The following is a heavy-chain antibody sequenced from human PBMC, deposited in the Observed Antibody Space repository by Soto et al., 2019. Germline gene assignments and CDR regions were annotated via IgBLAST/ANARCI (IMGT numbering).Heavy chain of an antibody. D-gene: IGHD4-17*01. Sequence: GGSLRLSCAASGFTFSSYAISWVRQAPGKGLEWVSAISGSGGSTYYADSVKGRFTISRDNSKNTLHPQMNSLRAEDTAVYYCAKQVHDYGDYDDAFDIWGQGTMVTVSS. CDR2: ISGSGGST. CDR1: GFTFSSYA. CDR3: AKQVHDYGDYDDAFDI. J-gene: IGHJ3*02. V-gene: IGHV3-23*01.